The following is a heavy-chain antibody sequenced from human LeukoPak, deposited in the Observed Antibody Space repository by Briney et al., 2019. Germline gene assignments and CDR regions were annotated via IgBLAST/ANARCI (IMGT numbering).Heavy chain of an antibody. Sequence: GGSLRLSCDASGFTFSNYAMTWVRQAPGKGLGGVSSIFGNGAGTHYADPVKGRFTISRDNAKHILSLHMIALGPEDTSVYYCAKDGGGLRGDYGGGDYWGQGTMVTVSS. CDR2: IFGNGAGT. CDR1: GFTFSNYA. CDR3: AKDGGGLRGDYGGGDY. V-gene: IGHV3-23*01. D-gene: IGHD4-17*01. J-gene: IGHJ4*02.